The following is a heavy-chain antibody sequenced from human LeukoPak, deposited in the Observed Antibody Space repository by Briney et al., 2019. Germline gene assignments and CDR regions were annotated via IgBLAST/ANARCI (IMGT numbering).Heavy chain of an antibody. CDR1: GFTFSSYG. V-gene: IGHV3-33*01. CDR3: ARDMGTSYVDY. D-gene: IGHD2-2*01. J-gene: IGHJ4*02. Sequence: PGGSLRLSCAASGFTFSSYGMHWGRQAPGKGLEWVAVIWYDGSNKYYADSVKGRFTISRDNSKNTLYLQMNSLRAEDTAVYYCARDMGTSYVDYWGQGTLVTVSS. CDR2: IWYDGSNK.